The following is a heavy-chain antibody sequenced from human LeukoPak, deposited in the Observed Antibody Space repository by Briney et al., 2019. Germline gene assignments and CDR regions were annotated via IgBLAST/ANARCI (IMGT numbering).Heavy chain of an antibody. J-gene: IGHJ4*02. V-gene: IGHV4-39*01. D-gene: IGHD1-26*01. Sequence: SETLSLTCTVSGGSISSSSYYWGWIRQPPGKGLEWIGSIYYIGSTYYNPSLKSRVTISVDTSKNQFSLKLSSVTAADTAVYYCARRVPSGNYLDYWGQGTLVTVSS. CDR2: IYYIGST. CDR3: ARRVPSGNYLDY. CDR1: GGSISSSSYY.